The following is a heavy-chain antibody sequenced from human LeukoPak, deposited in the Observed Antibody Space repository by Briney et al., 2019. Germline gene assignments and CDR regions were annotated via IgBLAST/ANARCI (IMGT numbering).Heavy chain of an antibody. Sequence: SETLSLTCTVSGGSISSSSYYWSWIRQPPGKGLEWIGEINHSGSTNYNPSLKSRVTISVDTSKNQFSLKLSSVTAADTAVYYCARGRRRYSSSSFDYWGQGTLVTVSS. CDR2: INHSGST. D-gene: IGHD6-6*01. V-gene: IGHV4-39*07. CDR3: ARGRRRYSSSSFDY. CDR1: GGSISSSSYY. J-gene: IGHJ4*02.